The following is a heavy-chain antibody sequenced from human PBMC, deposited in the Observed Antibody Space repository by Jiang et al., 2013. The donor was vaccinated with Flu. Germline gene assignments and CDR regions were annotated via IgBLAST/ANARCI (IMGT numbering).Heavy chain of an antibody. CDR3: VRQGYYLPYAFDI. Sequence: GPGLVKPSETLSLTCTVSGGSINRNSFYWGWIRQPPGKGLEWIGSFYYSGSTYDNPSLKSRVTMPVDTSKNQFSLKLTSVTAADTAVYFCVRQGYYLPYAFDIWGQGTMVAVSS. D-gene: IGHD2/OR15-2a*01. V-gene: IGHV4-39*01. J-gene: IGHJ3*02. CDR1: GGSINRNSFY. CDR2: FYYSGST.